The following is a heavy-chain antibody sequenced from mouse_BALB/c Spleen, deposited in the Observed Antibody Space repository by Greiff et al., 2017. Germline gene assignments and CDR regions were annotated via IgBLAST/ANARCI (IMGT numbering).Heavy chain of an antibody. J-gene: IGHJ2*01. CDR3: AIDSSGYVNFDY. D-gene: IGHD3-2*01. V-gene: IGHV5-17*02. CDR2: ISSGSSTI. Sequence: EVQGVESGGGLVQPGGSRKLSCAASGFTFSSFGMHWVRQAPEKGLEWVAYISSGSSTIYYADTVKGRFTISRDNPKNTLFLQMTSLRSEDTAMYYCAIDSSGYVNFDYWGQGTTLTVSS. CDR1: GFTFSSFG.